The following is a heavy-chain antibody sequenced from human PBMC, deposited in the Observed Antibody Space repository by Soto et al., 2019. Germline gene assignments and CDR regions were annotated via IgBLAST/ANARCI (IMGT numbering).Heavy chain of an antibody. D-gene: IGHD2-2*01. CDR2: IKSKTDGGTT. J-gene: IGHJ3*02. CDR3: TTGSNRDIVVVPAAILSLPTIDI. CDR1: GFTFSNAW. V-gene: IGHV3-15*01. Sequence: EVQLVESGGGLVKPGGSLRLSCAASGFTFSNAWMSWVRQAPGKGLEWVGRIKSKTDGGTTDYAAPVKGRFTISRDDSKNTLYLQMNSLKTEDTAVYYCTTGSNRDIVVVPAAILSLPTIDIWGQGTMVTVSS.